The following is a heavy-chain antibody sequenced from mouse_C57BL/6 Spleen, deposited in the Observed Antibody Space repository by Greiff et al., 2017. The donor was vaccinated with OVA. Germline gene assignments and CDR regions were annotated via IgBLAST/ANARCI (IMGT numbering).Heavy chain of an antibody. CDR2: IDPSDSET. D-gene: IGHD3-2*02. Sequence: QVQLQQPGAELVRPGSSVKLSCKASGYTFTSYWMHWVKQRPIQGLEWIGNIDPSDSETHYNQKFKDKATLTVDKSSSTAYMQLSSLTSEDSAVYYCARTAQAFYDFDYWGQGTTLTVSS. V-gene: IGHV1-52*01. J-gene: IGHJ2*01. CDR1: GYTFTSYW. CDR3: ARTAQAFYDFDY.